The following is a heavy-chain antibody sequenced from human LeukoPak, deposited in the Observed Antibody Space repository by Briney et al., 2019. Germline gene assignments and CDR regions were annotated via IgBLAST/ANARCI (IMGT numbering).Heavy chain of an antibody. CDR2: IYYSGST. D-gene: IGHD3-10*01. CDR3: ARVFYYGSGTFDL. V-gene: IGHV4-59*01. CDR1: GGSLSSYY. J-gene: IGHJ2*01. Sequence: SETLSLTCTVSGGSLSSYYWSWIRQPPGKGLEWIGDIYYSGSTTYNPSLRSRVTISVDTSKNQFSLRLSSVTAADTAVYYCARVFYYGSGTFDLWGRGTLVTVSS.